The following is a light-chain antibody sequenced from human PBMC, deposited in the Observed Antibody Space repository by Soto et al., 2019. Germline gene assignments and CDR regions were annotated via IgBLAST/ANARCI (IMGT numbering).Light chain of an antibody. V-gene: IGKV3-11*01. CDR1: KSVYSL. CDR2: DAA. Sequence: EIVLTQSPATLSLSPGERATVSCRASKSVYSLLAWFQKKPGQVPSLLIYDAATRATGIPARFSGSGYGTDFTLTISSLEPEDFAVYFCQQRANLWTFVQGTRVQIK. J-gene: IGKJ1*01. CDR3: QQRANLWT.